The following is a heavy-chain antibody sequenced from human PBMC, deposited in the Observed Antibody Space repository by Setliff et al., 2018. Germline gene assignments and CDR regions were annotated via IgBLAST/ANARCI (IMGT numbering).Heavy chain of an antibody. J-gene: IGHJ4*02. D-gene: IGHD3-9*01. CDR1: GDSFSDYY. CDR3: AKERYFDWFFED. V-gene: IGHV4-4*07. CDR2: LHTSGSI. Sequence: PSETLSLTCAVYGDSFSDYYWSWIRQPAGKGLEWIGRLHTSGSIDYNPSLKSRVTISVDTSKNQFSLRLRSVTAADTAFYYCAKERYFDWFFEDWGQGTLVTVSS.